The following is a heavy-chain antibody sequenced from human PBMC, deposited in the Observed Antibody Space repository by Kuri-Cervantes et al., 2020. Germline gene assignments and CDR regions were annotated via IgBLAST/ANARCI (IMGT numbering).Heavy chain of an antibody. V-gene: IGHV4-39*07. CDR2: INHSGST. J-gene: IGHJ5*02. CDR3: ARVRDIAARPNWFDP. CDR1: GGSISSGDYY. Sequence: SETLSLTCTVSGGSISSGDYYWSWIRQPPGKGLEWIGEINHSGSTNYNPSLKSRVTISVDTSKNQFSLKLSSVTAADTAVYYCARVRDIAARPNWFDPWGQGTLVTVSS. D-gene: IGHD6-6*01.